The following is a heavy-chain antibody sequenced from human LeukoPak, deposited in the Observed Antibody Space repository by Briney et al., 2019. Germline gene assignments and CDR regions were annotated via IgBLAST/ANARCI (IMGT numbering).Heavy chain of an antibody. D-gene: IGHD6-19*01. J-gene: IGHJ4*02. V-gene: IGHV1-69*13. CDR1: GGTFSSYA. CDR3: ARGYSSGWPTPDY. CDR2: IIPIFGTA. Sequence: GASVKVSCKASGGTFSSYAISWVRQAPGQGLEWMGGIIPIFGTANYAQKFQGRVTITADESTSTAYMELSSLRSGDTAVYYCARGYSSGWPTPDYWGQGTLVTVSS.